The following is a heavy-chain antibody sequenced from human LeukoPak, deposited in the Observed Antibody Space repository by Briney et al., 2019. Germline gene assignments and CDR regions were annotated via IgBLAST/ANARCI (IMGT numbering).Heavy chain of an antibody. V-gene: IGHV1-46*01. Sequence: ASVKVSCKASGYTFTSYYMHWVRQAPGQGLEWMGIIIPSGGSTSYAQKFQGRVTMTRDTSTSTVYMELSSLRSEDTAVYYCASAFGTTLPVFDYWGQGTLVAVSS. CDR3: ASAFGTTLPVFDY. D-gene: IGHD1/OR15-1a*01. CDR2: IIPSGGST. J-gene: IGHJ4*02. CDR1: GYTFTSYY.